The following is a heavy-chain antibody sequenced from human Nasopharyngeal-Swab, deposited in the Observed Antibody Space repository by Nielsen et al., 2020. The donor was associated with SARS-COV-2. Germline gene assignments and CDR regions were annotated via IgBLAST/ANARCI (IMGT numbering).Heavy chain of an antibody. CDR2: ITPFNGTA. V-gene: IGHV1-45*02. CDR3: ASGQCINGVCNPTDGLDV. J-gene: IGHJ6*02. Sequence: SVKVSCKASGFSITYRFLHWMRQAPGQALEGMGWITPFNGTAKYAQKFQGRVSITRDGSRTTASLELSSLRPDDTAMYFCASGQCINGVCNPTDGLDVWGQGTSVTVS. CDR1: GFSITYRF. D-gene: IGHD2-8*01.